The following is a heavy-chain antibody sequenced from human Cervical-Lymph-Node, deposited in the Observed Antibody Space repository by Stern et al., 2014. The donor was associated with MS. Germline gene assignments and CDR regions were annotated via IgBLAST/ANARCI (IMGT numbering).Heavy chain of an antibody. CDR3: VPGLTLGRYYFER. J-gene: IGHJ4*02. CDR1: GYTFTSYY. D-gene: IGHD2-8*02. CDR2: LNPSDGTT. Sequence: QDQLVQSGAEVKKPGASVKLSCKASGYTFTSYYLHWVRQAPGQGLEWMGTLNPSDGTTVYGQRFQGRVTMTRDTSTNTAYMELSSLRSEDTALYYCVPGLTLGRYYFERWGQGTLVTVSS. V-gene: IGHV1-46*01.